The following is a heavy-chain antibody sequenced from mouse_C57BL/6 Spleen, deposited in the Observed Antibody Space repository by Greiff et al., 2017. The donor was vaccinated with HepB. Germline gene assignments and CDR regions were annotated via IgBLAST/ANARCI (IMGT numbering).Heavy chain of an antibody. CDR2: NNPSNGGT. CDR1: GYTFTSYW. D-gene: IGHD1-1*01. J-gene: IGHJ3*01. Sequence: VQLQQPGTELVKPGASVKLSCKASGYTFTSYWMHWVKQRPGQGLEWIGNNNPSNGGTNYNEKFKSKATLTVDKSSSTAYMQFSSLTSEDSAVYYCAGDSTTGVSLAYWGQGTLVTVSA. CDR3: AGDSTTGVSLAY. V-gene: IGHV1-53*01.